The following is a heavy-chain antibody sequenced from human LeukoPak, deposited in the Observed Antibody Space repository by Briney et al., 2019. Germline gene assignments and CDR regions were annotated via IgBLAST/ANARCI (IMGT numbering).Heavy chain of an antibody. CDR1: GFTFSSYS. Sequence: PGGSLRLSCAASGFTFSSYSMNWVRQAPGKGLEWVSSISSSSSYIYYADSVKGRFTISRDNSKNTLYLQMNSLRAEDTAVYYCAKGYDSSGYYQAPDYWGQGTLVTVSS. J-gene: IGHJ4*02. CDR2: ISSSSSYI. V-gene: IGHV3-21*04. CDR3: AKGYDSSGYYQAPDY. D-gene: IGHD3-22*01.